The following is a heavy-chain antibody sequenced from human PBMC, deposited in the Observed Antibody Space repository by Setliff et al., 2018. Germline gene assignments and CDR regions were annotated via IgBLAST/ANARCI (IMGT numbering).Heavy chain of an antibody. CDR2: XXHXXXP. CDR3: VRTDYSDGRYSMDV. V-gene: IGHV4-4*02. CDR1: GDTISSGNW. D-gene: IGHD6-19*01. Sequence: PSATLSLTCAVSGDTISSGNWWSWVRQPPEKGLEWIGEXXHXXXPNXNPSXXSRVTILVDKSTDQFSLKLNSVTAADTAVYYCVRTDYSDGRYSMDVWGKGTTVTVSS. J-gene: IGHJ6*03.